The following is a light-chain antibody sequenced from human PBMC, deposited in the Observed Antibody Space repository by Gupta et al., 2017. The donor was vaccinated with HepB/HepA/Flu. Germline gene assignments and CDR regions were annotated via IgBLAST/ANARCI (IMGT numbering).Light chain of an antibody. CDR2: SNN. V-gene: IGLV1-47*02. J-gene: IGLJ2*01. CDR1: SSSFGGNY. CDR3: AGWYDSLSAGV. Sequence: QSVLTQPPSASGTPGQRVTFSCSGSSSSFGGNYVYWYQQLPGTAPKLLIYSNNQRPSGVPDRFSCSKPGTSASLAISGLRSEDEAEYYCAGWYDSLSAGVFGGGTKLTVL.